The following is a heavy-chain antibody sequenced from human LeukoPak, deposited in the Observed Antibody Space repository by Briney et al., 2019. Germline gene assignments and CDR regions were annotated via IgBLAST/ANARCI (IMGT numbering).Heavy chain of an antibody. CDR1: GYTFTGYD. J-gene: IGHJ5*02. D-gene: IGHD2-2*02. CDR3: ARGGYCSSTSCYMRSPFDP. CDR2: MNPNSGNT. V-gene: IGHV1-8*03. Sequence: GASVKVSCKASGYTFTGYDINWVRQATGQGLEWMGWMNPNSGNTGYAQKFQGRVTITRDTSISTAYMELSSLRSEDTAVYYCARGGYCSSTSCYMRSPFDPWGQGTLVTVSS.